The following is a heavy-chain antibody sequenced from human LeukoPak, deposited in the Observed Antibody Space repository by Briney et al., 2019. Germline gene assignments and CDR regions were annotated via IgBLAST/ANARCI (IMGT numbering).Heavy chain of an antibody. Sequence: ASVKVSCKASGYTFTGYYIHWVRQAPGQGLEWMGIIDPGYTATTYAQKFQGRLTMTTDTSTSAVYMELNSLRSEDTAVYYCTRDGGNWGDSDYWGQGTLVTVSS. CDR3: TRDGGNWGDSDY. D-gene: IGHD4-23*01. J-gene: IGHJ4*02. CDR1: GYTFTGYY. CDR2: IDPGYTAT. V-gene: IGHV1-46*01.